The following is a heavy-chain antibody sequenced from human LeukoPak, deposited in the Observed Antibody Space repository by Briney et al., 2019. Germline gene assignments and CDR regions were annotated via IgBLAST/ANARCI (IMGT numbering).Heavy chain of an antibody. CDR3: ARHVPYYDILTGYLDY. Sequence: GESLTISCKGSGYSFTSYWIGWVRQMPGKGLEWMGIIYPGDSDTRYSPSFQGQVTISADKSISTAYLQWSSLKASDTAMYYCARHVPYYDILTGYLDYWGQGTLVTVSS. CDR2: IYPGDSDT. J-gene: IGHJ4*02. V-gene: IGHV5-51*01. CDR1: GYSFTSYW. D-gene: IGHD3-9*01.